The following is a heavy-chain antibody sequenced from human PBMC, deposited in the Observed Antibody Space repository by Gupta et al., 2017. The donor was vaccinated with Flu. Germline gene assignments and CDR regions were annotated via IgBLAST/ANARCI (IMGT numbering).Heavy chain of an antibody. D-gene: IGHD3-9*01. V-gene: IGHV3-33*05. J-gene: IGHJ6*02. Sequence: QVQLVESGGGVVQPGRSLRLSCGASGFRFSSSGMHWVRQAPGKGLEWLTVISYDGSNKYYAESVTGRFTISRDNSKNTLYLQMNSLRVEDTAVYYCARGSSYDTLSDNYHHGMDVWGQGTTVSVSS. CDR2: ISYDGSNK. CDR1: GFRFSSSG. CDR3: ARGSSYDTLSDNYHHGMDV.